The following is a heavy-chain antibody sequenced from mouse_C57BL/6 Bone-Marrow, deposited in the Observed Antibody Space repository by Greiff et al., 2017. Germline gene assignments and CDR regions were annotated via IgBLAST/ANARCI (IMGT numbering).Heavy chain of an antibody. Sequence: VQLQQSGAELARPGASVKLSCKASGYTFTSYGISWVKQRTGQGLEWIGEIYPRSGNTYYNEKFKGKATLTADKSSSTAYMELRSLTSEDSAVYFCARYPTGDWYFDVWGTGTTVTVSS. J-gene: IGHJ1*03. CDR3: ARYPTGDWYFDV. D-gene: IGHD4-1*02. CDR1: GYTFTSYG. V-gene: IGHV1-81*01. CDR2: IYPRSGNT.